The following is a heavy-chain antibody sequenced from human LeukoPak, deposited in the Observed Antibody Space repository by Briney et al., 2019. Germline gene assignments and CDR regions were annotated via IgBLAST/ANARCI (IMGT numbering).Heavy chain of an antibody. CDR1: GFSFSAYW. CDR3: ARFGYVAAVDV. CDR2: INPAGSET. Sequence: GGSLRLSCAASGFSFSAYWMTWVRQAPGTGLEWVANINPAGSETYYVDPVRGRFSISRDNAKNLVYLQMNSLRAEDTAVYHCARFGYVAAVDVWGQGTPVTVSS. J-gene: IGHJ4*02. D-gene: IGHD2-15*01. V-gene: IGHV3-7*01.